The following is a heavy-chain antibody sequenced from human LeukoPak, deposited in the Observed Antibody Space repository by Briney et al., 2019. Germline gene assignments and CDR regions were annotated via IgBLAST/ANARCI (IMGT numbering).Heavy chain of an antibody. J-gene: IGHJ3*02. D-gene: IGHD4-23*01. CDR1: GGSFSGYY. V-gene: IGHV4-34*01. CDR2: INHSGST. CDR3: ADSVATSAFDI. Sequence: PSETLSLTCAVYGGSFSGYYWSWIRQPPGKGLEWIGEINHSGSTNYNPSLKSRVTISVDTSKNQPSLKLSSVTAADTAVYYCADSVATSAFDIWGQGTMVTVSS.